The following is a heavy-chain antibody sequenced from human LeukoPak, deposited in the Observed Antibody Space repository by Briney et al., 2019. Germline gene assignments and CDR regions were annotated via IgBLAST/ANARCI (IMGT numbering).Heavy chain of an antibody. V-gene: IGHV4-38-2*01. CDR2: IYHSGST. J-gene: IGHJ4*02. D-gene: IGHD1-26*01. CDR1: GYSISSGYY. Sequence: SETLSLNCAVSGYSISSGYYWGWIRQPPGKGLEWIGSIYHSGSTYYNPSLKSRVTISVDTSKNQFSLKLSSVTAADTAVYFCARAKVGATVYFDYWGQGTLVTVSS. CDR3: ARAKVGATVYFDY.